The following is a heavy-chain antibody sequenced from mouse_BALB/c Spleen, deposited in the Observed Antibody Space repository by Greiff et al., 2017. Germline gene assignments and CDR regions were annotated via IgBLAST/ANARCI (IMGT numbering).Heavy chain of an antibody. Sequence: VQLQQSGAELVRSGASVKLSCTASGFNIKDYYMHWVKQRPEQGLEWIGWIDPENGDTEYAPKFQGKATMTADTSSNTAYLQLSSLTSEDTAVYYSNTGDYWGNYWGQGTTLTVSS. CDR1: GFNIKDYY. CDR3: NTGDYWGNY. D-gene: IGHD2-13*01. J-gene: IGHJ2*01. V-gene: IGHV14-4*02. CDR2: IDPENGDT.